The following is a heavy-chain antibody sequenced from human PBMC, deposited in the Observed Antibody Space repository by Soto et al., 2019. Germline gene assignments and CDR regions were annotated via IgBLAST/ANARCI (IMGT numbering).Heavy chain of an antibody. Sequence: LVESGGDLVYPGGSLRLSCVASGFRFSDHSMNWVRQAPGKGLQWISYISSNSDTTYYADSVKGRFTVARDNAKNALFLQMHSLRDEDTATYYCARLPKGSVVTAWGQGARVTVSS. CDR1: GFRFSDHS. J-gene: IGHJ4*02. V-gene: IGHV3-48*02. CDR2: ISSNSDTT. CDR3: ARLPKGSVVTA. D-gene: IGHD2-21*02.